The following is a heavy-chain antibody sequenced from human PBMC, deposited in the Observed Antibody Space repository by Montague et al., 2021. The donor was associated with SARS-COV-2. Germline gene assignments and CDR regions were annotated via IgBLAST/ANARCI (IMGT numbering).Heavy chain of an antibody. D-gene: IGHD3-16*01. CDR1: GGSISRYF. V-gene: IGHV4-59*01. Sequence: SETLSLTCTVSGGSISRYFWNWIRQTPGKGLEWMGYVHDIESSIYNPSLQSRITILLDTPKNQFSLRLNAVTAADTAVYYCARVTLGGRDGRTRQYDGLDSWGQGILVPSPQ. J-gene: IGHJ4*02. CDR2: VHDIESS. CDR3: ARVTLGGRDGRTRQYDGLDS.